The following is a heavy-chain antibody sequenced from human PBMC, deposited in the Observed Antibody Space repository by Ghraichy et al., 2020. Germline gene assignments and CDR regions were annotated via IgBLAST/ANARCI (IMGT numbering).Heavy chain of an antibody. V-gene: IGHV1-2*02. Sequence: ASVKVSCKASGYTFTGYYMHWVRQAPGQGLEWMGWINPNSGGTNYAQKFQGRVTMTRDTSISTAYMELSRLRSDDTAVYYCARDGGGHSSSWYNYYGMDVWGQGTTVTVSS. CDR2: INPNSGGT. D-gene: IGHD6-13*01. CDR1: GYTFTGYY. CDR3: ARDGGGHSSSWYNYYGMDV. J-gene: IGHJ6*02.